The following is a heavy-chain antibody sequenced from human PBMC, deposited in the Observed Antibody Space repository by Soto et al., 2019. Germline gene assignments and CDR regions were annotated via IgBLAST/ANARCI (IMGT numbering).Heavy chain of an antibody. CDR3: ASPKAVGTAAAKAWLAS. Sequence: PSEPKPHSKSVADGSIVYHRGCWIKTRQHPGEGMEWIGSIFNTGRTYYSPSLKGQLIISVDPSKDQFSLKLTSVTAADMAMYYFASPKAVGTAAAKAWLASWGQGTLVPVS. D-gene: IGHD2-2*01. CDR2: IFNTGRT. CDR1: DGSIVYHRGC. V-gene: IGHV4-39*01. J-gene: IGHJ5*01.